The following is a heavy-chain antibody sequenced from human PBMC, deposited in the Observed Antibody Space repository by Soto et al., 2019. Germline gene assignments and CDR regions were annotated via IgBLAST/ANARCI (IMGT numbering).Heavy chain of an antibody. CDR1: GYTFTNFG. CDR3: VKDRYAYFAPPASDH. V-gene: IGHV1-18*01. CDR2: VTTFNGKT. Sequence: QVRLVQSGAEVKKPGASVKVSCETSGYTFTNFGISWVRQAPGQGLEWMGWVTTFNGKTNYAQKFQGRITVTTDTSTSTVYMELRSLLSDDPAISYCVKDRYAYFAPPASDHWGQGTLITVSS. J-gene: IGHJ4*02. D-gene: IGHD3-9*01.